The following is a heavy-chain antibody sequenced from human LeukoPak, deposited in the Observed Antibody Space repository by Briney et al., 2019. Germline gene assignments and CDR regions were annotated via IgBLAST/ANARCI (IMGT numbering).Heavy chain of an antibody. J-gene: IGHJ4*02. Sequence: SWVRQPPGKGLEWIGEINHSGSTNYNPSLKSRVTISVDTSKYQFSLKLSSVTAADTAVYYCARGPPKPYSSGWYYRYYFDYWGQGTLVTVSS. CDR2: INHSGST. D-gene: IGHD6-19*01. CDR3: ARGPPKPYSSGWYYRYYFDY. V-gene: IGHV4-34*01.